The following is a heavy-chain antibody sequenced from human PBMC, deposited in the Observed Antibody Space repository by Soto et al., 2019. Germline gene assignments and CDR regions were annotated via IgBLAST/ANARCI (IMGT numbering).Heavy chain of an antibody. D-gene: IGHD2-21*01. Sequence: SVKVSCKASGGTFSSYAISWVRQAPGQGLEWMGVIIPIFGTANYAQKFQGRVTITADESTSTAYMELSSLRSEDTAVYYCARLRFHKEAPYAFAIWGQGTMVTVSS. J-gene: IGHJ3*02. CDR2: IIPIFGTA. V-gene: IGHV1-69*13. CDR3: ARLRFHKEAPYAFAI. CDR1: GGTFSSYA.